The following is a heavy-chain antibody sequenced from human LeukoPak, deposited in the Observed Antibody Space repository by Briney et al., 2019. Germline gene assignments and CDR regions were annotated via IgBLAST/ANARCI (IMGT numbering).Heavy chain of an antibody. V-gene: IGHV3-30*04. Sequence: GGSLRLSCAASGFIFGDYAMHWVRHAPGKGLEWVAAIAFDDTDRYYIDSVKGRFTISRDDSKNTLYLHMTSLRAEDTAVYYCTNSDDYGDYWGQGTLVTVSS. CDR2: IAFDDTDR. J-gene: IGHJ4*02. CDR3: TNSDDYGDY. CDR1: GFIFGDYA.